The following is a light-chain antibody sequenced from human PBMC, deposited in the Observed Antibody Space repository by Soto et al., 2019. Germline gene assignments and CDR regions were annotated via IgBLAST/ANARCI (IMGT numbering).Light chain of an antibody. V-gene: IGLV2-23*01. CDR1: SSDVGSYNL. CDR3: CSYAGSAGMV. J-gene: IGLJ2*01. Sequence: QSALTQPASVSGSPGQSITISCTVTSSDVGSYNLVSWYQQHPGKAPKLMIYEGSKRPSGVSNRFSGSKSGNTASLTISGLQAEDEADYYCCSYAGSAGMVFGGGTKVTVL. CDR2: EGS.